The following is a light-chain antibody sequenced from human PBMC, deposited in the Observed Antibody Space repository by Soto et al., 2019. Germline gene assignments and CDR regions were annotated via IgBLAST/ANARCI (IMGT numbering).Light chain of an antibody. J-gene: IGKJ5*01. V-gene: IGKV3-20*01. CDR3: QQYDNSPIT. CDR2: DAS. CDR1: QGVSSY. Sequence: EIVLTQSPATLSLSPGERATLSCRASQGVSSYLAWYQQKPGQAPRLLIYDASSRATGIPDRFSGTGSETDFTLTISRLEPEDFAVYYCQQYDNSPITFGQGTRLEI.